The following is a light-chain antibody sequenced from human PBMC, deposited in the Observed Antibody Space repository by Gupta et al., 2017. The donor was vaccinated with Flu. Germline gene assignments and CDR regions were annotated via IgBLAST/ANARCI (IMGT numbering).Light chain of an antibody. Sequence: TLSVSAGERATLSISASQSVSSNFAWYQQKPGQAPGLLIYGASTRAMGSPARFSGSGSGTEFTLTISSRHSEDFAVYYCQQYNSWPRMYTIGQGTKLEIK. CDR1: QSVSSN. J-gene: IGKJ2*01. CDR2: GAS. CDR3: QQYNSWPRMYT. V-gene: IGKV3-15*01.